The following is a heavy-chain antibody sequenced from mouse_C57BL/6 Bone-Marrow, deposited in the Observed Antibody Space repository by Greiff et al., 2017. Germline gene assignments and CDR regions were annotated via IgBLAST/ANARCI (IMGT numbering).Heavy chain of an antibody. CDR1: GYPITSGYY. J-gene: IGHJ2*01. CDR3: AKDRGGGLLYDY. Sequence: EVKVEESGPGLVKPSQSLSLTCSVTGYPITSGYYWNWIRQFPGNKLEWMGYISYDGSNNYNPSLKNRISITRDTTKNQFFLKLNSVTTEDTATYYGAKDRGGGLLYDYWGQGTTLTVSS. V-gene: IGHV3-6*01. D-gene: IGHD2-1*01. CDR2: ISYDGSN.